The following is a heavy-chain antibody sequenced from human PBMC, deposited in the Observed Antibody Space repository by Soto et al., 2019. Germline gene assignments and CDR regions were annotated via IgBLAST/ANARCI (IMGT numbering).Heavy chain of an antibody. D-gene: IGHD2-15*01. CDR3: ARDLGGWPDY. V-gene: IGHV1-3*01. CDR2: INAGNGNT. Sequence: QVQLVQSGAEVKKPGASVKVSCKASGYTFTSYAMHWVRQAPGQRLEWMGWINAGNGNTKYSQKFQGRVTITRDTSGSTAYMELRRLRSEDTAVYYCARDLGGWPDYWGQGTLVTVSS. CDR1: GYTFTSYA. J-gene: IGHJ4*02.